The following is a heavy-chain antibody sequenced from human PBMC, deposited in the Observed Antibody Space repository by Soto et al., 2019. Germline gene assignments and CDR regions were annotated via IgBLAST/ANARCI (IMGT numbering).Heavy chain of an antibody. V-gene: IGHV1-69*13. CDR1: GGTFSRYA. Sequence: SVKVSCKASGGTFSRYAISWVRQAPGQGLEWMGGIIPMFATPNYAEKVQGRLSITADEATTTVYMQLSSLRSEDTAVDYCARQFDYDSSGHYYAYWGQGTPVTVSS. CDR3: ARQFDYDSSGHYYAY. CDR2: IIPMFATP. D-gene: IGHD3-22*01. J-gene: IGHJ4*02.